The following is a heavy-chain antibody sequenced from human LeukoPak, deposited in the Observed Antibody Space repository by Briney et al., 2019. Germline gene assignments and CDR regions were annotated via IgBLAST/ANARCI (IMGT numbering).Heavy chain of an antibody. Sequence: GGSLRLSCAASGFTLNRYWMSWVRQAPGKGLEWVANINEDGGERHYVDSVKGRFTISRDNAKNSLYLQMNSLRAEDTAVYFCAKRGVVIRVFLVGFHKEAYYFDPWGQGALVTVSS. CDR2: INEDGGER. CDR1: GFTLNRYW. D-gene: IGHD3-10*01. V-gene: IGHV3-7*03. CDR3: AKRGVVIRVFLVGFHKEAYYFDP. J-gene: IGHJ4*02.